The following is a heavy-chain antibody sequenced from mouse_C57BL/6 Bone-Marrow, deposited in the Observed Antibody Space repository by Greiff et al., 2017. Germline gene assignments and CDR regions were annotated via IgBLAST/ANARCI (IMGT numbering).Heavy chain of an antibody. CDR2: IRNKANGYTT. CDR1: GFTFTDYY. V-gene: IGHV7-3*01. Sequence: DVKLVESGGGLVQPGGSLSLSCAASGFTFTDYYMSWVRQPPGKALEWLGFIRNKANGYTTEYSASVKGRFTISRDNSQSILYLQMNALRAEDSATYYCARLGYYYGSSPYAMDYWGQGTSVTVSS. CDR3: ARLGYYYGSSPYAMDY. D-gene: IGHD1-1*01. J-gene: IGHJ4*01.